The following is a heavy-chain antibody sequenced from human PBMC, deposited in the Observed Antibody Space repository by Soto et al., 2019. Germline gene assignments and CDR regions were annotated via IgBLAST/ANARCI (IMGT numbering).Heavy chain of an antibody. V-gene: IGHV1-46*01. Sequence: ASVKVSCKASGYTFTSYYMHWVRQAPGQGLEWMGIINPSGGSTSYAQKFQGRVTMTRDTSTSTVYMELSSLRSEDTAVYYCARKIRITIFGVVIPNYGMDVWGQGTTVTVSS. J-gene: IGHJ6*02. CDR3: ARKIRITIFGVVIPNYGMDV. D-gene: IGHD3-3*01. CDR2: INPSGGST. CDR1: GYTFTSYY.